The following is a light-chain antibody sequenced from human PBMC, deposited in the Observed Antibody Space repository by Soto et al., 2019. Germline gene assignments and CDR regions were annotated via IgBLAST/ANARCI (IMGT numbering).Light chain of an antibody. J-gene: IGKJ2*01. CDR3: QQYNGSPDT. Sequence: DIQMTQSPSTLSASVGDRVTITCRASRSISSWLVWYQQKPGKVPKLLIQKASSLESGVPSRFSGSGSGTEFTLTISSLQPDDFATYYCQQYNGSPDTFGQGTKLEI. CDR2: KAS. V-gene: IGKV1-5*03. CDR1: RSISSW.